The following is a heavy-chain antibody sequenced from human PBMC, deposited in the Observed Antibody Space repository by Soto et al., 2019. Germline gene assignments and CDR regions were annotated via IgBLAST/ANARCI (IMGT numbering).Heavy chain of an antibody. Sequence: QVQLVESGGGVVQPGRYLRLSCAASGFTFSSYGMHWVRQAPGKGLEWVAVISYAGDYQYYADSVKGRFTISRDNSKNTLYLQMNTLRPEDTAVYFCAKSRGGSSWYEGDSWGQGTLVTVSS. D-gene: IGHD6-13*01. CDR3: AKSRGGSSWYEGDS. CDR1: GFTFSSYG. CDR2: ISYAGDYQ. J-gene: IGHJ4*02. V-gene: IGHV3-30*18.